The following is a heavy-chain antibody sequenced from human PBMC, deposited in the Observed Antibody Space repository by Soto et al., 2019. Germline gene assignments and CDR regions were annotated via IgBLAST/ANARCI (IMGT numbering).Heavy chain of an antibody. CDR2: IYSGGST. V-gene: IGHV3-66*01. J-gene: IGHJ3*01. Sequence: PGVSLRLSCAASGFTVSSNYMSWVRRAPGKGLEWVSVIYSGGSTYYADSVKGRFTISRDNAKNSLYLQMNSLRAEDTAVYYCARDQLYYNDISGTPLNAFDVWGQGTMVTVSS. D-gene: IGHD3-22*01. CDR1: GFTVSSNY. CDR3: ARDQLYYNDISGTPLNAFDV.